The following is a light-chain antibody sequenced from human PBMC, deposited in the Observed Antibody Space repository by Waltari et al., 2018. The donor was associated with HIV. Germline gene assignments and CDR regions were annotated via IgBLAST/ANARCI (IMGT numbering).Light chain of an antibody. CDR2: TNN. J-gene: IGLJ3*02. CDR3: AAWDDSLNGLV. V-gene: IGLV1-44*01. Sequence: QSVLTQPPSASGTPGQRVTISCSGSSSNIGSHIVTWYQQLPGAAPKLLIYTNNQRPSGVPDRFSGSKSGTSASLAISGLQSEDEADYYCAAWDDSLNGLVFGGGTKLTVL. CDR1: SSNIGSHI.